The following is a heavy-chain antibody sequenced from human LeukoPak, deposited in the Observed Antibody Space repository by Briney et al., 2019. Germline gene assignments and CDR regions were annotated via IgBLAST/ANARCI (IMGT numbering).Heavy chain of an antibody. CDR2: IYPGDSDT. CDR1: GYSFTSYW. CDR3: AREGGYCSGGSCYSARAFDI. J-gene: IGHJ3*02. Sequence: GESLKISCKGSGYSFTSYWIGWVRQMPGKGLEWMGIIYPGDSDTRYSPSFQGQVTISADKSISTAYLQWSSLKASDTAMYYCAREGGYCSGGSCYSARAFDIWGQGTMVTVSS. D-gene: IGHD2-15*01. V-gene: IGHV5-51*01.